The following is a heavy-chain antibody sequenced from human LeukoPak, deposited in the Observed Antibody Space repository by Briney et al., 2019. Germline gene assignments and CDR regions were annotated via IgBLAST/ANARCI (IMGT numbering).Heavy chain of an antibody. D-gene: IGHD4-23*01. CDR2: ISGSGGST. CDR3: ARDPRNYGGNRPHYYYYYMDV. J-gene: IGHJ6*03. V-gene: IGHV3-23*01. CDR1: GFTFSSYA. Sequence: GGSLRLSCAASGFTFSSYAMSWVRQAPGKGLEWVSAISGSGGSTYYADSVKGRFTISRDNAKNSLYLQMNSLRAEDTAVYYCARDPRNYGGNRPHYYYYYMDVWGKGTTVTVSS.